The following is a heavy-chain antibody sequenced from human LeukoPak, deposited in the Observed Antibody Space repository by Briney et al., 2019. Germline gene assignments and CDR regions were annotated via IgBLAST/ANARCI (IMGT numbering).Heavy chain of an antibody. V-gene: IGHV3-7*01. J-gene: IGHJ3*02. CDR1: GFSFSSYW. CDR3: ARDRWSSRTIAVAGTWSAFDI. CDR2: IKEDGSEK. Sequence: GGSLRLSCTASGFSFSSYWMTWVRQAPGKGLEWVADIKEDGSEKSYVDSVKGRFTISRDNAKNSLYLQMNTLRAEDTAVYYCARDRWSSRTIAVAGTWSAFDIWGQGTMVTVSS. D-gene: IGHD6-19*01.